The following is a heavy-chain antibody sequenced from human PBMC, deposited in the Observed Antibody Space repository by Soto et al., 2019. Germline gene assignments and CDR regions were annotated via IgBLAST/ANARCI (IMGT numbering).Heavy chain of an antibody. J-gene: IGHJ3*02. CDR3: ARVQVDCSGGSCYWGTDAVDI. Sequence: ASVNVSCKASGYTFTSHAMHCVRQAPGQRLEWMGWINAGNGNTKYSQKFQGRVTITRDTSASTAYMELSSLRSEDTAVYYCARVQVDCSGGSCYWGTDAVDIWGRETMVTVSS. D-gene: IGHD2-15*01. V-gene: IGHV1-3*01. CDR1: GYTFTSHA. CDR2: INAGNGNT.